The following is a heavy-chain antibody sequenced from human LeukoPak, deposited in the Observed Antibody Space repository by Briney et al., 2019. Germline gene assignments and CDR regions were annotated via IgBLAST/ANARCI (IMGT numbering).Heavy chain of an antibody. Sequence: GGSLRLSCAASGFTFSSYAMHWVRQAPGKGLEYVSAISSNGGGTYYANSVKGRFAISRDNSKNTLYLQMGSLRAEDMAVYYFARAGGWGGSYLSYYFDYWGQGTLVTVSS. J-gene: IGHJ4*02. CDR2: ISSNGGGT. CDR1: GFTFSSYA. CDR3: ARAGGWGGSYLSYYFDY. D-gene: IGHD3-16*02. V-gene: IGHV3-64*01.